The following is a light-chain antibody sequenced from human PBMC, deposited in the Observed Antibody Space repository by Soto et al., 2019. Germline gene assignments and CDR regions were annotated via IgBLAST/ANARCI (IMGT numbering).Light chain of an antibody. CDR2: EVS. V-gene: IGLV2-23*02. J-gene: IGLJ1*01. CDR1: SSDVGSYIL. Sequence: QSVLTQPASVSGSPGQSITISCTGTSSDVGSYILVSWYQQHPGKAPKLLIFEVSRRPSGVSDRFSGSKSGNMASLTISGLQAEDEADYYCCSYAGSTTTYVFGTGTKLTVL. CDR3: CSYAGSTTTYV.